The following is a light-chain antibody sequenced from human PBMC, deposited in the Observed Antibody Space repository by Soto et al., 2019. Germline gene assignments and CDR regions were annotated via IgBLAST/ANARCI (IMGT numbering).Light chain of an antibody. Sequence: IHMTQSPSSLSASVGDRVTITCRASQGISTYLNWYQQKPGKAPKLLIYAATTLQSGVPSRFSGSGSGTDFTLTISSLQPEDFATYYCLQDYNYPLTFGGGTKVDIK. CDR3: LQDYNYPLT. J-gene: IGKJ4*01. CDR1: QGISTY. CDR2: AAT. V-gene: IGKV1-6*01.